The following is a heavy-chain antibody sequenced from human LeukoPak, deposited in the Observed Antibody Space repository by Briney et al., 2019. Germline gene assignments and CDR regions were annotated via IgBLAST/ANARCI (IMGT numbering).Heavy chain of an antibody. D-gene: IGHD2-2*01. CDR2: IYSGGGT. Sequence: PGGSLGLSCAASGFTDSSNYMSWVRRAPGRGLEWVSGIYSGGGTYYADSVKGRFTISRDNSKNTLYLQMNSLRTEDTAVYFCARGYCRSVDCSPPEAFDIWGQGTMVTVSS. V-gene: IGHV3-53*01. J-gene: IGHJ3*02. CDR3: ARGYCRSVDCSPPEAFDI. CDR1: GFTDSSNY.